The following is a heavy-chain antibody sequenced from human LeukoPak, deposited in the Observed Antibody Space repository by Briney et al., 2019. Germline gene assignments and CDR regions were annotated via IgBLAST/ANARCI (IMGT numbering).Heavy chain of an antibody. J-gene: IGHJ4*02. D-gene: IGHD2-15*01. Sequence: GGSLRLSCVASGFTFSSHWMAWVRQAPGEGLEWVANIKQDGSETYYVDSVKGRFTISRDNAKNSLYLQMNSLRAEDTALYYCARDLNRYCSGGSCYGFDYWGQGTLVTVSS. CDR1: GFTFSSHW. CDR2: IKQDGSET. CDR3: ARDLNRYCSGGSCYGFDY. V-gene: IGHV3-7*03.